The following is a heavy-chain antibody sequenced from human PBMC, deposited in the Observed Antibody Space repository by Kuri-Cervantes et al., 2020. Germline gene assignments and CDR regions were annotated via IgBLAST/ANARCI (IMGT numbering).Heavy chain of an antibody. Sequence: GGSLRLSCAASGFTFSNYNMNWVRQAPGKGLEWVSYISSNSQTIFYADSVKGRFTISRDNARDSLYLQMNSLRDEDTAVYYCARDPSGSPGYWGQGTLVTVSS. CDR2: ISSNSQTI. CDR1: GFTFSNYN. J-gene: IGHJ4*02. V-gene: IGHV3-48*02. CDR3: ARDPSGSPGY. D-gene: IGHD1-26*01.